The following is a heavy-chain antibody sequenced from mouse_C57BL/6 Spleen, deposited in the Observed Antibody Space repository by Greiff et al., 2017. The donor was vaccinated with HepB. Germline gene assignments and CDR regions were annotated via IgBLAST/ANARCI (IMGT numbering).Heavy chain of an antibody. Sequence: VQLQQSGAELVKPGASVKISCKASGYAFSSYWMNWVKQRPGKGLEWIGQVYAGDGDTNYNGKFKGKATLAEDKSSSTAYMQLSSLTSEDSAVSVCARGTAQAAVDYWGQGTSVTVAS. CDR1: GYAFSSYW. CDR2: VYAGDGDT. D-gene: IGHD3-2*02. V-gene: IGHV1-80*01. J-gene: IGHJ4*01. CDR3: ARGTAQAAVDY.